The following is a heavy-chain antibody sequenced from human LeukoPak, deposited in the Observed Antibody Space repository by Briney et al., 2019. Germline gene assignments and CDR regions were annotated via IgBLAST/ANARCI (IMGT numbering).Heavy chain of an antibody. V-gene: IGHV3-23*01. J-gene: IGHJ4*02. Sequence: SGGSLRLSCAASGFTFRSYAMGWVRQAPGKGLEGVSIISGSGGSTYHADSVKGRFTISRDNSKNTLYVQMNSLRAEDTAVYYCAKSSKYCGGVSCYPLPTFDYWGQGTQVTVSS. CDR2: ISGSGGST. CDR3: AKSSKYCGGVSCYPLPTFDY. CDR1: GFTFRSYA. D-gene: IGHD2-15*01.